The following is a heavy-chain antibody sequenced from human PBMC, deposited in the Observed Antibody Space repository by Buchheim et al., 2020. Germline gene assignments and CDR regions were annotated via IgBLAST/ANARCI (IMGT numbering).Heavy chain of an antibody. CDR2: INHSGST. V-gene: IGHV4-34*01. J-gene: IGHJ5*02. Sequence: QVQLQQWGAGLLKPSETLSLTCAVYGGSFSGYYWSWIRQPPGKGLEWIGEINHSGSTNYNPSLKSRVTISVDTSKNQFSLKLSSVTAADTAVYYCARQGYDFWSGYWGWFDPWGQGTL. CDR3: ARQGYDFWSGYWGWFDP. CDR1: GGSFSGYY. D-gene: IGHD3-3*01.